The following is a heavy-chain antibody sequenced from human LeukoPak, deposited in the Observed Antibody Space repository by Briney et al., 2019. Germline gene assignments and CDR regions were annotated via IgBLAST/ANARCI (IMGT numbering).Heavy chain of an antibody. J-gene: IGHJ4*02. CDR1: GFTLSNYG. D-gene: IGHD2-15*01. Sequence: PGGSLRLSCAASGFTLSNYGMHWVRQAPGKGLEWVAFIRFDGSNKYYADSVKGRFTISRDNSKNTLYLQMNSLRAEDTAVYYCARSCSGGSCYPDSWGQGTLVTVSS. CDR2: IRFDGSNK. V-gene: IGHV3-30*02. CDR3: ARSCSGGSCYPDS.